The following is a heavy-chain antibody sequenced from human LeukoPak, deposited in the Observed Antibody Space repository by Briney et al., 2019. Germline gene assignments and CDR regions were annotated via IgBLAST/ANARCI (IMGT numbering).Heavy chain of an antibody. CDR1: GGSISSGGYS. J-gene: IGHJ4*02. Sequence: SETLSLTCAVSGGSISSGGYSWSWIRQPPGKGLEWIGYIYHSGSTYYNPSLKSRVTISVDRSKNQFSLKLSSVTAADTAVYYCARGPRLAAAGTFFDYWGQGTLVTVSS. CDR3: ARGPRLAAAGTFFDY. D-gene: IGHD6-13*01. CDR2: IYHSGST. V-gene: IGHV4-30-2*01.